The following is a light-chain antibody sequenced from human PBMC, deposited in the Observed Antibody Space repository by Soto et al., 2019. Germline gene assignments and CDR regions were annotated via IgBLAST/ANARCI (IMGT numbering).Light chain of an antibody. CDR1: SSDVGGYNY. V-gene: IGLV2-8*01. CDR3: CSYAGSPYVI. Sequence: QSALTQPPSASGSPGQSVTISCTGTSSDVGGYNYVSWYQQHPGKAPKLMIYDVTKRPSGVPDRFSGSKSGDTASLTISGLQAEDEADYYCCSYAGSPYVIFGGGTKLTVL. CDR2: DVT. J-gene: IGLJ2*01.